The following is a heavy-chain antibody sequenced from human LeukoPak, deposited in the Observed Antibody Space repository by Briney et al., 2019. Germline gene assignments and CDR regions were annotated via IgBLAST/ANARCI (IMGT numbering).Heavy chain of an antibody. D-gene: IGHD3-16*01. Sequence: KPSESLSLTCAVYGGSFSGHYWSWIRQPPGKGLERIGSITYSGKTYDNPSLKSRVTISVERSRNQFSLKLTSVTAADTAVYYCARHAGVWGTPEDAFDIWGQRTIVTVSS. CDR1: GGSFSGHY. V-gene: IGHV4-34*01. CDR2: ITYSGKT. J-gene: IGHJ3*02. CDR3: ARHAGVWGTPEDAFDI.